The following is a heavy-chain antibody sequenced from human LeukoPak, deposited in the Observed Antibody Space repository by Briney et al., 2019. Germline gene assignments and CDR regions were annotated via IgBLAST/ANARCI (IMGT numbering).Heavy chain of an antibody. CDR3: ARPRSILGGWYFDL. CDR1: GGSIRSSSYY. CDR2: TYHSGST. V-gene: IGHV4-39*07. D-gene: IGHD3-3*01. Sequence: SETLFLTCTVSGGSIRSSSYYWGWIRQPPGKGLEWIGSTYHSGSTLYSPSLKSRVTISVDTSKNQLSLKLSSVTAADTAVYYCARPRSILGGWYFDLWGRGTLVTVSS. J-gene: IGHJ2*01.